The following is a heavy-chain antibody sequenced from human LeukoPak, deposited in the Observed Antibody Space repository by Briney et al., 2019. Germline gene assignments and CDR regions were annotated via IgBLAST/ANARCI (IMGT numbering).Heavy chain of an antibody. CDR3: ARDRIAVAGMGAFQH. J-gene: IGHJ1*01. CDR1: RFTFSSYA. D-gene: IGHD6-19*01. V-gene: IGHV3-30*04. Sequence: GGSLRLSCAASRFTFSSYAMHWVRQAPGKGLEWVAAISYEGTNEYHADSVKGRFTISRDNSKNTLYLQMNSLRAEDTAIYYCARDRIAVAGMGAFQHWGQGTLVTVSS. CDR2: ISYEGTNE.